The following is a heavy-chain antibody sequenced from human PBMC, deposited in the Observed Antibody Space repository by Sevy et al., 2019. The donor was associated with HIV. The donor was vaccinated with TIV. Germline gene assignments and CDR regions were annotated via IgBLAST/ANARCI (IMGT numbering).Heavy chain of an antibody. J-gene: IGHJ6*02. D-gene: IGHD6-13*01. Sequence: ASVKVSCKASGYTFTSYDINWVRQATGQGLEWMGWMNPNSGNTGYAQKFQGRVTMTRNTSISTAYMELSSLRSEDTAVYYCAREGERYSSSWDYYYYGMDVWGQGTTVTVSS. V-gene: IGHV1-8*01. CDR2: MNPNSGNT. CDR3: AREGERYSSSWDYYYYGMDV. CDR1: GYTFTSYD.